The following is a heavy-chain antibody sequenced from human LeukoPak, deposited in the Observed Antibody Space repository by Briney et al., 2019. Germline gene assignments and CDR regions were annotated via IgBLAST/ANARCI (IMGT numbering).Heavy chain of an antibody. CDR1: GFTFSKYW. J-gene: IGHJ4*02. CDR2: IKQDASEK. Sequence: GGSLRLSCAASGFTFSKYWMSWVRQAPGKGLEWVANIKQDASEKYYVDSVKGRFTISRDNAKNTLYLQMNSLGVEDTAVYFCAKNFYNYGLFDFWGQGTLVTVSS. D-gene: IGHD3-22*01. CDR3: AKNFYNYGLFDF. V-gene: IGHV3-7*01.